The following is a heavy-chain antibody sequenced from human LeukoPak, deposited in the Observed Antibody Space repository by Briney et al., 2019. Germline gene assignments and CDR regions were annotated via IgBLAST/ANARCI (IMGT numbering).Heavy chain of an antibody. J-gene: IGHJ4*02. CDR1: GFTFSNYA. V-gene: IGHV3-23*01. D-gene: IGHD3-22*01. Sequence: GGSLRLSCAASGFTFSNYAMSWVRQAPGKGLEWVSAISGSGATTYYADSVKGRFTISRDNSKNTLYLQMNSLRAEDTAVYYCAKSSLRGYYYGVYYFDYWGQGTLVTVSS. CDR2: ISGSGATT. CDR3: AKSSLRGYYYGVYYFDY.